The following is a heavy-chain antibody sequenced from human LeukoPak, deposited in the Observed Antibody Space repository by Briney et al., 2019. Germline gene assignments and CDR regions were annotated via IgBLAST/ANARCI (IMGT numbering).Heavy chain of an antibody. J-gene: IGHJ6*02. CDR2: IYYSGST. V-gene: IGHV4-39*01. CDR3: ARHVLYGSGSYLYYYYGMDV. CDR1: GGSISSSSYY. D-gene: IGHD3-10*01. Sequence: PSETLSLTCTVSGGSISSSSYYWGWLRQPPGKGLEWIGSIYYSGSTYYNPSLKSRVTISVDTSKNQFSLKLSSVTAADTAVYYCARHVLYGSGSYLYYYYGMDVWGQGTTVTVSS.